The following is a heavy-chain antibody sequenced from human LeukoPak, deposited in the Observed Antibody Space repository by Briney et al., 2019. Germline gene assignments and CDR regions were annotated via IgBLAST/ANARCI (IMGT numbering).Heavy chain of an antibody. D-gene: IGHD2-2*02. J-gene: IGHJ4*02. V-gene: IGHV3-30-3*01. CDR3: AKDVSPDIVVVPAAIGRGY. CDR1: GFTFSSYA. Sequence: GGSLRLSCAASGFTFSSYAMHWVRQAPGKGLEWVAVISYDGSNKYYADSVKGRFTISRDNSKNTLYLQMNSLRAEDTAVYYCAKDVSPDIVVVPAAIGRGYWGQGTLVTVSS. CDR2: ISYDGSNK.